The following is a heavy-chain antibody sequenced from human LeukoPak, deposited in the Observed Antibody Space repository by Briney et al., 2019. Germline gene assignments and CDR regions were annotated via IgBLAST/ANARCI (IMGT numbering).Heavy chain of an antibody. D-gene: IGHD3-10*01. CDR1: DDSITIYY. Sequence: PSETLSLTCTVSDDSITIYYWTWIRQPPGKGLEWIGYIDHTGITNYNPSLNSRVTISRDTSKNHFSLELSSATAADTAVYYCARARLLWFGELLYSPYYFDYWGQGTLVTVSS. CDR2: IDHTGIT. V-gene: IGHV4-59*01. CDR3: ARARLLWFGELLYSPYYFDY. J-gene: IGHJ4*02.